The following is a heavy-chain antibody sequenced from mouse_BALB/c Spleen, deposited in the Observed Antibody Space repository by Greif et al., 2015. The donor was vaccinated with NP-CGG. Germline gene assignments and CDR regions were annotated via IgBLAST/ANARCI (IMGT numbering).Heavy chain of an antibody. V-gene: IGHV1-7*01. D-gene: IGHD1-1*01. CDR3: ASYYYGSSYAMDC. CDR2: INPSTGYT. J-gene: IGHJ4*01. Sequence: VQLQQSGAELAKPGASVKVSCKASGYTFTSYWMHWVKQRPGQGLEWIGYINPSTGYTEYNQKFKDKATLTADKSSSSAYMQLSSLTSEDSAVYYCASYYYGSSYAMDCWGQGTSVPVPS. CDR1: GYTFTSYW.